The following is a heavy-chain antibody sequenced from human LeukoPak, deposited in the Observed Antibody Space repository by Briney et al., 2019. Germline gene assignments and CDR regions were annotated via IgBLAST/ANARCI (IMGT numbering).Heavy chain of an antibody. J-gene: IGHJ3*02. D-gene: IGHD6-19*01. V-gene: IGHV4-59*01. CDR1: GGSICSYY. CDR3: ARELGWYSSGWYLAFDI. CDR2: IYYSGST. Sequence: SETLSLTCTVSGGSICSYYWSWIRQPPGKGLEWIGYIYYSGSTNYNPSLKSRVTISVDTSKNQFSLKLSSVTAADTAVYYCARELGWYSSGWYLAFDIWGQGTMVTVSS.